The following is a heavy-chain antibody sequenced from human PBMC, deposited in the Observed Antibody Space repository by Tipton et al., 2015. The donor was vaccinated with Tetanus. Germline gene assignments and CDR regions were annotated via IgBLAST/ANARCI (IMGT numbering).Heavy chain of an antibody. CDR2: IYYSGST. V-gene: IGHV4-39*01. CDR3: ARLKVDTATLSPNWFDP. CDR1: GGSISSSSYY. J-gene: IGHJ5*02. Sequence: TLSLTCTVSGGSISSSSYYWGWIRQPPGKGLEWIGSIYYSGSTYYNPSLKSRVTISVDTSKNQFSLKLSSVTAADTAVYYCARLKVDTATLSPNWFDPWGQGTLVTVSS. D-gene: IGHD5-18*01.